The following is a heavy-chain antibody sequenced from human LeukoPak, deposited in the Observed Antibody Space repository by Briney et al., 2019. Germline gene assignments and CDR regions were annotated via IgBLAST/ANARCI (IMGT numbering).Heavy chain of an antibody. V-gene: IGHV1-18*01. CDR2: ISAYNANT. CDR1: GYTFTSFG. Sequence: ASVKVSCKASGYTFTSFGISWVRQAPGQGLEWMGWISAYNANTNFAQNLQGRVTMTTDTSTSTAYMELRSLRSDDTAVYYCARVQGSSGWYIFDYWGQGTLVTVTS. CDR3: ARVQGSSGWYIFDY. J-gene: IGHJ4*02. D-gene: IGHD6-19*01.